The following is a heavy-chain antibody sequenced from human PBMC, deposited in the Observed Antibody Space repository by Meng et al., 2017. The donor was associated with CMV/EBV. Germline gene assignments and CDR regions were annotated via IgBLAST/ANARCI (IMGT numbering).Heavy chain of an antibody. Sequence: GESLKISCAASGFTFSSYEMNWVRQAPGKGLEWVSYISSSGSTIDYADSVKGRFTISRDNAKNSLYLQMNSLRDEDTAVYYCAREGGVATTDYYYYYGMDVWGQGTTVTVSS. V-gene: IGHV3-48*03. J-gene: IGHJ6*02. D-gene: IGHD5-12*01. CDR1: GFTFSSYE. CDR2: ISSSGSTI. CDR3: AREGGVATTDYYYYYGMDV.